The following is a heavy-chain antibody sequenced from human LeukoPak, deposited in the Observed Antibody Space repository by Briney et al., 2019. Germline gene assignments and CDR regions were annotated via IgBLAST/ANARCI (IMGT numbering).Heavy chain of an antibody. V-gene: IGHV3-30*18. J-gene: IGHJ4*02. CDR2: ISYDGSNK. CDR3: AKLGDHTGRYFDY. D-gene: IGHD2-21*02. Sequence: PGGSLRLSCAACGFTFSSYGMHRVRQAPGKGLEWVAVISYDGSNKYYADSVKGRFTISRDNSKNTLYLQMNSLRAEDTAVYYSAKLGDHTGRYFDYWGQGTLVTVSS. CDR1: GFTFSSYG.